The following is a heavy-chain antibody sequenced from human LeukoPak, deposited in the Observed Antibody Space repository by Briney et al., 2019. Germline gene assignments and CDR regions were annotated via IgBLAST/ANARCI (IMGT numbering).Heavy chain of an antibody. D-gene: IGHD6-6*01. Sequence: GGSLRLSCSASGLSFKSFAMHWVRPAPGTVLAFVSSINTNGANTYYADSVKGRFTISRDNSRNTVYVQMNSLTPEDTAVYYCVKGLDYSSSQMDSWGQGTLVTVSS. V-gene: IGHV3-64*05. CDR1: GLSFKSFA. CDR3: VKGLDYSSSQMDS. J-gene: IGHJ4*02. CDR2: INTNGANT.